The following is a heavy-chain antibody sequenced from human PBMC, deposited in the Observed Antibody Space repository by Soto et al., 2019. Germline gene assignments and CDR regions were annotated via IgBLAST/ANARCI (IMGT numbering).Heavy chain of an antibody. CDR2: IFPTDEK. CDR1: GFSLSNGGMG. J-gene: IGHJ6*02. CDR3: ARIFGAGWSGGFRYYGMDV. V-gene: IGHV2-26*01. Sequence: QVTLKESGPVLVKTTEPLTLTCAVSGFSLSNGGMGVTWIRQTPGRALEWLAHIFPTDEKSYSTTLKNRLVISKDTSRGQVVLTVTNVNPLDTATYYCARIFGAGWSGGFRYYGMDVWGHGIAVTVSS. D-gene: IGHD6-19*01.